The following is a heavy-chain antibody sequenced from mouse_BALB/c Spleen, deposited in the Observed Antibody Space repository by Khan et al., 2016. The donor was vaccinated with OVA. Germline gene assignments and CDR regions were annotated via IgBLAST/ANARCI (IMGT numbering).Heavy chain of an antibody. J-gene: IGHJ3*01. CDR3: ARSYYYGAWFAY. D-gene: IGHD1-1*01. CDR2: IWAGGRT. CDR1: GFSLTTYG. V-gene: IGHV2-9*02. Sequence: QVQLKQSGPGLVAPSQSLSITCTVSGFSLTTYGVHWVRQPPGKGLEWLGVIWAGGRTNYNSALMSRRSISKDNTKIQAFLKMNSLQTYDTAMYYCARSYYYGAWFAYWGQGTLVTVSA.